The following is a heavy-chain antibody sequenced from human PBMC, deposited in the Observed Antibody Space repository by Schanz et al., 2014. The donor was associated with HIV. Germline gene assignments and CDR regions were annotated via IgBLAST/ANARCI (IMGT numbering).Heavy chain of an antibody. V-gene: IGHV3-23*01. CDR1: GFTFNNYA. J-gene: IGHJ4*02. D-gene: IGHD3-22*01. CDR2: ISESGGRS. Sequence: EVQLLESGGGLEQPGGSLRLSYVASGFTFNNYAMTWVRQAPGKGLEWVSSISESGGRSYYADSVNGRFTISRDNSKNTLYLQMTTLRTEDTAVYYCAKPEYDSRGNSQSHFDYWGQGTLVTVSS. CDR3: AKPEYDSRGNSQSHFDY.